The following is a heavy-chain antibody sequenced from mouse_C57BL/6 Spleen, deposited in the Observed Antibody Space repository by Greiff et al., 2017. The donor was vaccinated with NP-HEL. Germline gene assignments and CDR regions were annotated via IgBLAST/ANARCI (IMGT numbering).Heavy chain of an antibody. CDR3: ARVSKPISFDV. Sequence: QVQLKQPGTELVKPGASVKLSCKASGYTFTSYWMHWVKQRPGQGLEWIGNINPSNGGTNYDEKFKSKATLTVDKSSSTAYMQLSSLTSEDSAVYYCARVSKPISFDVWGTGTTVTVSS. CDR2: INPSNGGT. V-gene: IGHV1-53*01. CDR1: GYTFTSYW. J-gene: IGHJ1*03.